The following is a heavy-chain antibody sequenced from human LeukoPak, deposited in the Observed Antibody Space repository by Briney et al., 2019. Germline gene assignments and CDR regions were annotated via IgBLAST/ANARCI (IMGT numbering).Heavy chain of an antibody. CDR1: GFTVSSNY. D-gene: IGHD3-22*01. V-gene: IGHV3-53*01. Sequence: GGSLRLSCAASGFTVSSNYMSWVRQAPGKGLEWVSVIYSGGSTYYADSVKGRFIISRDNSKNTLYLQMNSLRAEDTAVYYCARDTGDSSGHDAFDIWGQGTMVTVSS. CDR2: IYSGGST. J-gene: IGHJ3*02. CDR3: ARDTGDSSGHDAFDI.